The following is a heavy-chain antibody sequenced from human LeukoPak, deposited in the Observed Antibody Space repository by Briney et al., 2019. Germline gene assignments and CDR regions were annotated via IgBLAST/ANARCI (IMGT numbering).Heavy chain of an antibody. Sequence: GGSLRLSCAASGFTFDDYGMNWVRRAPGKGLEWVSGINWNGGGTGYVDSVKGRFTISRDNTKKFLYLQMNSLRAEDTALYYCARAGLAGTRAFDIWGQGTMVTVSS. J-gene: IGHJ3*02. V-gene: IGHV3-20*04. CDR3: ARAGLAGTRAFDI. CDR2: INWNGGGT. D-gene: IGHD1-7*01. CDR1: GFTFDDYG.